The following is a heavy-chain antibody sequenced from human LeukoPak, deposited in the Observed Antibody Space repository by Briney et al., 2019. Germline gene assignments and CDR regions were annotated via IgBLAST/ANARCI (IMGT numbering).Heavy chain of an antibody. CDR2: IYSGGST. D-gene: IGHD3-10*01. Sequence: GGSLRLSCAASEFIVSINYMTWVRQAPGKGLEWVSVIYSGGSTYYADSVKGRFTISRDNSKNTLYLQMNSLRAEDTAVYYCARYPQYYYGSGSPWGQGTLVTVSS. CDR3: ARYPQYYYGSGSP. J-gene: IGHJ4*02. V-gene: IGHV3-53*01. CDR1: EFIVSINY.